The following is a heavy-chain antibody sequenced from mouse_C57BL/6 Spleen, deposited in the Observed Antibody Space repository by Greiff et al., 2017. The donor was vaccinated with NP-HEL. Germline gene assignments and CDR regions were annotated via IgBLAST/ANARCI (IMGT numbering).Heavy chain of an antibody. Sequence: QVQLQQSGAELVRPGSSVKLSCKASGYTFTSYWMDWVKQRPGQGLEWIGNIYPSDSETHYNQKFKDKATLTVDKSSSTAYMQLSSLTSEDSAVYYCARVGEDYDWFAYWGQGTLVTVSA. V-gene: IGHV1-61*01. CDR2: IYPSDSET. CDR1: GYTFTSYW. D-gene: IGHD2-4*01. J-gene: IGHJ3*01. CDR3: ARVGEDYDWFAY.